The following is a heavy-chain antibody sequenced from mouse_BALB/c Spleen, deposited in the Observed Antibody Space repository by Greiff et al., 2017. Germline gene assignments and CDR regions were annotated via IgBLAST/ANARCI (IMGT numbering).Heavy chain of an antibody. J-gene: IGHJ2*01. D-gene: IGHD1-1*01. CDR2: IWGGGST. V-gene: IGHV2-6-5*01. CDR3: AKSLHYGSPYYFDY. CDR1: GFSLTDYG. Sequence: QVQLQQSGPGLVAPSQSLSITCTVSGFSLTDYGVSWIRQPPGKGLEWLGVIWGGGSTYYNSALKSRLSISKDNSKSQVFLKMNSLQTDDTAMYYCAKSLHYGSPYYFDYWGQGTTLTVSS.